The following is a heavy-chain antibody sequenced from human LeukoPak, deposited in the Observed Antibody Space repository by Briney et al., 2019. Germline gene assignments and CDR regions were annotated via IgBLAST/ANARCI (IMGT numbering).Heavy chain of an antibody. J-gene: IGHJ4*02. CDR1: W. V-gene: IGHV3-7*01. D-gene: IGHD3-3*01. Sequence: GGSLRLSCAVSWMTWVRQAPGKGLEWVASIKQDGSEKNYVDSVKGRFTISRDNAENSLYLEMNLLRAEDTAVYYCAREWNIQYSMGVDYWGQGTLVTVSS. CDR3: AREWNIQYSMGVDY. CDR2: IKQDGSEK.